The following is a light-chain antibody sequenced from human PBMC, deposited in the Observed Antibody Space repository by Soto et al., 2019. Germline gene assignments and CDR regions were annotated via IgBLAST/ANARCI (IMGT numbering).Light chain of an antibody. CDR2: SND. CDR3: ATWDERLNGWV. V-gene: IGLV1-44*01. J-gene: IGLJ3*02. Sequence: QSVLTQPPSASGTSGQRVTISCSGSRSNIGYNGVQWFQQDPMTTPKLLIYSNDHRPPGVPDRFSGSKSGTSASLAISGLQPGDESHYYCATWDERLNGWVFGGGTQLTVL. CDR1: RSNIGYNG.